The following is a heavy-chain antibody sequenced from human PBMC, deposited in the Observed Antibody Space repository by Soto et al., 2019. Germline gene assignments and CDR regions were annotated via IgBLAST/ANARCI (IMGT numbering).Heavy chain of an antibody. D-gene: IGHD5-12*01. V-gene: IGHV3-48*02. CDR3: ARDRGYGYDYKYAFDI. CDR2: ISSSSSTI. Sequence: EVQLVESGGGLVQPGGSLRLSCAASGFTFSSYSMNWVRQAPGKGLEWVSYISSSSSTIYYADSVKGRFTISRDNAKNALYLQMNSLRDEDTAVYYCARDRGYGYDYKYAFDIWGQGTMVTVSS. CDR1: GFTFSSYS. J-gene: IGHJ3*02.